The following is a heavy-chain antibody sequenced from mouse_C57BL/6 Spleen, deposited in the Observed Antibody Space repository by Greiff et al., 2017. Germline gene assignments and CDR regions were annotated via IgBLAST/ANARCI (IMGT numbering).Heavy chain of an antibody. CDR1: GYTFTSYW. Sequence: VQLQQPGAELVKPGASVKLSCKASGYTFTSYWMHWVKQRPGQGLEWIGMIHPNSGSTNYNEKFKSKATLTVDKSSSTAYMQLSSLTSEDSAVXYCARYDYDLVSDYWGQGTTLTVSS. CDR3: ARYDYDLVSDY. V-gene: IGHV1-64*01. D-gene: IGHD2-4*01. CDR2: IHPNSGST. J-gene: IGHJ2*01.